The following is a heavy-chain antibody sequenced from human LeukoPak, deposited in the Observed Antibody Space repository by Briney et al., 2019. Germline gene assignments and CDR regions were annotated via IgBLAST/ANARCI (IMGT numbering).Heavy chain of an antibody. J-gene: IGHJ3*02. CDR1: GYTFTNYY. D-gene: IGHD5-24*01. Sequence: ASVKVSCKAPGYTFTNYYMHWVRQAPGQGLEWMGIISPGGGTTRYAQKFQGRVTMTRDTSTSTLYMELSSLRSEDTAVYYCARVRDSPGAFDIWGQGTMVPSLQ. CDR3: ARVRDSPGAFDI. V-gene: IGHV1-46*01. CDR2: ISPGGGTT.